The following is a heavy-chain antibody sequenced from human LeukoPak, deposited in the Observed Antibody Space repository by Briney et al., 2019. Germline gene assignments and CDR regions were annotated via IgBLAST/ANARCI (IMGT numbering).Heavy chain of an antibody. J-gene: IGHJ4*02. V-gene: IGHV4-59*08. D-gene: IGHD5-18*01. CDR1: GGSISSYY. CDR3: ARQLGYSYGSPFDY. Sequence: SETPSLTCTVSGGSISSYYWGWIRQPPGKGLEWIGYIYYSGSTNYNPSLKSRVTISVDTSKNQFSLKLSSVTAADTAVYYCARQLGYSYGSPFDYWGQGTLVTVSS. CDR2: IYYSGST.